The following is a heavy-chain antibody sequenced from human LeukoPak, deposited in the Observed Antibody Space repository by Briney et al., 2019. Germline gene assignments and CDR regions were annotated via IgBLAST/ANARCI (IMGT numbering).Heavy chain of an antibody. V-gene: IGHV3-43*02. CDR1: SFTLCPYA. D-gene: IGHD2/OR15-2a*01. CDR2: INADGGRT. Sequence: GGSLRLSCAASSFTLCPYAMHWVRQRPGKGVEWVAHINADGGRTFYADSVEGRFTISRDNSKDSLYLQMNSLTTDDTALYYCGTWAFYHRSDVWGQGTTVTVSS. J-gene: IGHJ6*02. CDR3: GTWAFYHRSDV.